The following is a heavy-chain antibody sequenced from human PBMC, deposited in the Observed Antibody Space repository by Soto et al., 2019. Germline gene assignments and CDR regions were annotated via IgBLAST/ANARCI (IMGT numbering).Heavy chain of an antibody. CDR3: ARSPDYGDYRFDY. Sequence: QVQLVQSGAEVKKPGASVKVSCKASGYTFTGYYMHWVRQAPGQGLEWMGWINPNSGGTNYAQKSQGWVTMTRDTSISTAYMELSRLRSDDTAVYYCARSPDYGDYRFDYWGQGTLVTVSS. CDR2: INPNSGGT. V-gene: IGHV1-2*04. J-gene: IGHJ4*02. CDR1: GYTFTGYY. D-gene: IGHD4-17*01.